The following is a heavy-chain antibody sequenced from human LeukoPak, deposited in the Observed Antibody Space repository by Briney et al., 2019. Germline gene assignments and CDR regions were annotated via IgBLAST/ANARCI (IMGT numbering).Heavy chain of an antibody. Sequence: PGGSLRLSCAASGFTFSNYWMTWVRQAPGKGLEWVANIKPDGSEKYYVDSVKGRFTMSRDNAKTSLYLQMNSLRAEDTAVYYCARWTLTNSWYFIEYWGQGTLVTVSS. CDR1: GFTFSNYW. CDR2: IKPDGSEK. CDR3: ARWTLTNSWYFIEY. J-gene: IGHJ4*02. V-gene: IGHV3-7*01. D-gene: IGHD6-13*01.